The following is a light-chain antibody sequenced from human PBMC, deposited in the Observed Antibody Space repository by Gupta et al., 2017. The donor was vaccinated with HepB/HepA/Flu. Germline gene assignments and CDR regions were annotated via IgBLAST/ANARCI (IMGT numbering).Light chain of an antibody. CDR2: DAS. CDR3: QQSYSIPCT. V-gene: IGKV1-39*01. CDR1: QNISTY. J-gene: IGKJ2*02. Sequence: DIQVTQSSSSLSVSIGYRVTITCRTSQNISTYLNWYQQKPGKAPRLLIYDASNMQSGVPSRFSGSSSGTDFTLTISSLQFEDFATYYCQQSYSIPCTFGQGTKVEIK.